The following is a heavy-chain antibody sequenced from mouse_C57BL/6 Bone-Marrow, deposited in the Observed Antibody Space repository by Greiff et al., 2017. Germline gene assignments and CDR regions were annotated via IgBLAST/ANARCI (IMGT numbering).Heavy chain of an antibody. CDR1: GYTFTSYW. Sequence: EVKLVESGTVLARPGASVKMSCKTSGYTFTSYWMHWVKQRPGQGLEWIGAIYPGNSDTSYNQKFKGKAKLTAVTSASTAYMELSSLTNEDSAVYYCTRWGDYDVVYYAMDYWGQGTSVTVSS. D-gene: IGHD2-4*01. CDR2: IYPGNSDT. J-gene: IGHJ4*01. CDR3: TRWGDYDVVYYAMDY. V-gene: IGHV1-5*01.